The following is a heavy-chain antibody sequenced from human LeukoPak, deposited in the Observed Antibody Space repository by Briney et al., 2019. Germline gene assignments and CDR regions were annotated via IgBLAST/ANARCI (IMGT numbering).Heavy chain of an antibody. D-gene: IGHD3-3*01. V-gene: IGHV3-7*01. Sequence: QPAGSLRLSCAASEFTFSSQAMSWVRQAPGRGLEWVANIKQDGSEEYYVDSVKGRFTISRDNAKNSLYLQMNSLRAEDTAVYYCATGQFLEWLLASNTDAFDIWGQGTMVTVSS. CDR1: EFTFSSQA. J-gene: IGHJ3*02. CDR2: IKQDGSEE. CDR3: ATGQFLEWLLASNTDAFDI.